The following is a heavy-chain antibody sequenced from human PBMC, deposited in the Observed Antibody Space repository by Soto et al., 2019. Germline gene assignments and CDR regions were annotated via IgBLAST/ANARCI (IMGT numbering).Heavy chain of an antibody. D-gene: IGHD2-15*01. CDR2: IWYDGSNK. CDR3: ARDGWWEQNRYFDL. Sequence: QVQLVESGGGVVQPGRSLRLSCAASGFTFSSYGMHWVRQAPGKGLEWVAVIWYDGSNKYYADSVKGRFTISRDNSKNPLYLQMSSLRAEDTGVYYCARDGWWEQNRYFDLWGRGTLVNVSS. V-gene: IGHV3-33*01. CDR1: GFTFSSYG. J-gene: IGHJ2*01.